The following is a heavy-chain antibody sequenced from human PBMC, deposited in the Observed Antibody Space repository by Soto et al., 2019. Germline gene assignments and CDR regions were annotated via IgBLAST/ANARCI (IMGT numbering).Heavy chain of an antibody. D-gene: IGHD3-3*01. J-gene: IGHJ3*02. CDR2: ISSSGNTI. V-gene: IGHV3-11*01. Sequence: GGSLRLSCAASGFTFSDYYMTWIRQAPGKGLEWVSYISSSGNTIYYAGSVEGRFTISRDNAKNSLYLQMNSLRAEDTAVYYCASRRVLRFLEWSPNLDAFDIWGQGTMVTVSS. CDR3: ASRRVLRFLEWSPNLDAFDI. CDR1: GFTFSDYY.